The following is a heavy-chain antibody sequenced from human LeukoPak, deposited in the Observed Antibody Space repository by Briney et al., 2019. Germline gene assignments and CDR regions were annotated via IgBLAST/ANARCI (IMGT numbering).Heavy chain of an antibody. V-gene: IGHV4-59*01. CDR1: GGSFSGYY. CDR3: ASHPRSYNWNDEGRPYYFDY. CDR2: IYYSGST. Sequence: SETLSLTCAVYGGSFSGYYWSWIRQPPGKGLEWIGYIYYSGSTNYNPSLKSRVTISVDTSKNQFSLKLSSVTAADTAVYYCASHPRSYNWNDEGRPYYFDYWGQGTLVTVSS. D-gene: IGHD1-1*01. J-gene: IGHJ4*02.